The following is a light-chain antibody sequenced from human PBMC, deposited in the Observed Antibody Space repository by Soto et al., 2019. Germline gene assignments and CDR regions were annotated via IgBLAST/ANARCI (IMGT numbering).Light chain of an antibody. Sequence: PGERATLSCRASQSVSSSHLAWYQHKPGQAPRLLIYAASSRATGSPDRFSGSGSGTDFTLTITRLEPEDSAVYFCQQYTGPPTTFGQGTRLEIK. J-gene: IGKJ5*01. CDR3: QQYTGPPTT. CDR2: AAS. CDR1: QSVSSSH. V-gene: IGKV3-20*01.